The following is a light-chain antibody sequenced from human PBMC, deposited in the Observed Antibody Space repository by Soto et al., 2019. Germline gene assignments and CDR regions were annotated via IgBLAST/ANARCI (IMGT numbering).Light chain of an antibody. V-gene: IGLV2-14*01. CDR1: SSDVGGYNY. CDR3: ASYTTRSTPLI. Sequence: QSVLTQTASVSGSPGQSITISCTGTSSDVGGYNYVSWYQQDPGKAPKLMIYEVTYRPSGVSNRFSGSKSGNTASLTISGLQAEDEGDYYCASYTTRSTPLIFGGGTKLTV. CDR2: EVT. J-gene: IGLJ2*01.